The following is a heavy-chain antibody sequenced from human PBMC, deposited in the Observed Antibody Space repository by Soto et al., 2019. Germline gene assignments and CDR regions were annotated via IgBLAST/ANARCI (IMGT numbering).Heavy chain of an antibody. V-gene: IGHV4-59*01. CDR2: IYYSGST. Sequence: SETLSLTCTVSGGSISSYYWSWIRQPPGKGLEWIGYIYYSGSTNYNPSLKSRVTISVDTSKNQFSLKLSSVTAADTAVYYCARTNYYYGMDVWGQGTTVTVSS. CDR1: GGSISSYY. CDR3: ARTNYYYGMDV. J-gene: IGHJ6*02.